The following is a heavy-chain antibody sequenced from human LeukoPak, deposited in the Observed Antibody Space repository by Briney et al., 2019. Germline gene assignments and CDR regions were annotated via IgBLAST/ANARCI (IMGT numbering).Heavy chain of an antibody. CDR3: AKRRGCSGSSCYSDH. V-gene: IGHV3-23*01. CDR1: GFTFSNYA. CDR2: ISGGGSIT. J-gene: IGHJ4*02. D-gene: IGHD2-15*01. Sequence: GVSLRLSCAASGFTFSNYAMSWVRQAPGKGLEWVSVISGGGSITYYADSVKGRFTISRDNSKNTLYLQMNSLRAEDTAVYYCAKRRGCSGSSCYSDHWGQGTLVTVSS.